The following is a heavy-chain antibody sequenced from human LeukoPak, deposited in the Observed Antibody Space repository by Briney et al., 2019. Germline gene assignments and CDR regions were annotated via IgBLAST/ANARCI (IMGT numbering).Heavy chain of an antibody. V-gene: IGHV3-23*01. CDR1: GFTFSSYA. D-gene: IGHD6-6*01. Sequence: GGSLRLSCAASGFTFSSYAMSWVRQAPGKGLEWVSAISGSGGSTYYADSVKGRFTISRDNSKNTLYLQMNSLRAEDTAVYYCARGLEYSSSSGWFDPWGQGTLVTVSS. CDR3: ARGLEYSSSSGWFDP. J-gene: IGHJ5*02. CDR2: ISGSGGST.